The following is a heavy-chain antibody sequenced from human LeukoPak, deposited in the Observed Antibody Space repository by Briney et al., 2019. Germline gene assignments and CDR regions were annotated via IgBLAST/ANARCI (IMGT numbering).Heavy chain of an antibody. D-gene: IGHD1-26*01. V-gene: IGHV3-23*01. Sequence: PGGSLRLSCAASGFTFSSYAMSWVRQAPGKGLEWVSAISGSGGSTYYADSVKGRFTISRDNSKNTLYLQMNSLRAEDTAVYYCAKDKSRSADGVAGMDVWGQGTTVTVSS. CDR3: AKDKSRSADGVAGMDV. CDR1: GFTFSSYA. CDR2: ISGSGGST. J-gene: IGHJ6*02.